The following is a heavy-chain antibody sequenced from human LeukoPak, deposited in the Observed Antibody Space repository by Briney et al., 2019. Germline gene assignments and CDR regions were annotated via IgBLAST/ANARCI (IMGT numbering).Heavy chain of an antibody. D-gene: IGHD2-2*01. CDR2: INHSGST. V-gene: IGHV4-34*01. CDR3: ARDQWFDP. Sequence: SETLSLTCAVYGGSFSGYYWSWIRQPLGKGLEWIGEINHSGSTNYNPSLKSRVTISVDTSKNQFSLKLSSVTAADTAVYYCARDQWFDPWGQGTLVTVSS. CDR1: GGSFSGYY. J-gene: IGHJ5*02.